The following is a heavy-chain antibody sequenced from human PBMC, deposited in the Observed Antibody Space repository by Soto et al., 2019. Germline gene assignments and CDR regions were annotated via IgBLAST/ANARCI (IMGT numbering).Heavy chain of an antibody. CDR1: GGYISSYY. Sequence: SETLSLTCTVSGGYISSYYWTWIRQPPGKGLEWIGYIYYSGSTNYNPSLKSRVTMSIDTSKNQFSLKLSSVTAADTAVYYCARAFGSTMPSPFWGQGTLVTVSS. V-gene: IGHV4-59*01. CDR2: IYYSGST. D-gene: IGHD2-2*01. CDR3: ARAFGSTMPSPF. J-gene: IGHJ4*02.